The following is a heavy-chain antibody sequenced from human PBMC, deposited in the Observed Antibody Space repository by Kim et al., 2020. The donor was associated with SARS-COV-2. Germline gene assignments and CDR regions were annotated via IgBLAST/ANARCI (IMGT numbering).Heavy chain of an antibody. CDR2: IKQDGSEK. Sequence: GGSLRLSCAASGFTFSSYWMSWVRQAPGKGLEWVANIKQDGSEKYYVDSVKGRFTISRDNAKNSLYLQMNSLRAEDTAVYYCARENDFWSGYYLGAFDIWGQGTMVTVSS. V-gene: IGHV3-7*03. CDR3: ARENDFWSGYYLGAFDI. J-gene: IGHJ3*02. D-gene: IGHD3-3*01. CDR1: GFTFSSYW.